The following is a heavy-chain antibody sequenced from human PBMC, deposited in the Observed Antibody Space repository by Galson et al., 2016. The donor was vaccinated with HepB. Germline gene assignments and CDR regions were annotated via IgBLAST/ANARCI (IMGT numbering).Heavy chain of an antibody. Sequence: SLRLSCAASGFTFSSYDMHWVRQAPGKGLEWLAVIRYDGSYKHYADSVKGRFTVSRDNSKNSLYLQMNSLRAEDTAVYYGAREHQGDGDGDCWGQGTLVTVSS. V-gene: IGHV3-33*01. CDR1: GFTFSSYD. D-gene: IGHD5-24*01. J-gene: IGHJ4*02. CDR3: AREHQGDGDGDC. CDR2: IRYDGSYK.